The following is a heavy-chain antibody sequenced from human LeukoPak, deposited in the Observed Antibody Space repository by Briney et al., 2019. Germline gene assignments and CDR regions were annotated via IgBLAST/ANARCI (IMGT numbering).Heavy chain of an antibody. CDR3: ARDSSGWLYYFDY. Sequence: GGSLRLSCAASGFTFSNYWMSWVRQAPGKGLEWVANIKQDGSEKYYVDSVKGRFTISRDNAKNSLYLQMNSLSAEDTAVYYCARDSSGWLYYFDYWGQGTLVTVSS. CDR2: IKQDGSEK. V-gene: IGHV3-7*01. CDR1: GFTFSNYW. D-gene: IGHD6-19*01. J-gene: IGHJ4*02.